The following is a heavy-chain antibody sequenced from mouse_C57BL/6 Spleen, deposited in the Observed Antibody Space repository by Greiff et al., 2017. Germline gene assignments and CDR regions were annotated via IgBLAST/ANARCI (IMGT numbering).Heavy chain of an antibody. CDR1: GYTFTSYW. Sequence: VQLKQPGAELVRPGSSVKLSCKASGYTFTSYWMHWVKQRPIQGLEWIGNIDPSDSETHYNQKFKDKATLTVDKSSSTAYMQLSSLTSEDSAVYYCARSVQATGYFDVWGTGTTVTVSS. V-gene: IGHV1-52*01. J-gene: IGHJ1*03. D-gene: IGHD1-1*01. CDR2: IDPSDSET. CDR3: ARSVQATGYFDV.